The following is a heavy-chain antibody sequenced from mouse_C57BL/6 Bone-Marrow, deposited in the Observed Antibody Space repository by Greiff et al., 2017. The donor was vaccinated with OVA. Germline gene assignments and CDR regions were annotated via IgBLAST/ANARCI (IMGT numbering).Heavy chain of an antibody. CDR2: IYPRSGNT. V-gene: IGHV1-81*01. Sequence: VKLMESGAELARPGASVKLSCKASGYTFTSYGISWVKQRTGQGLEWIGEIYPRSGNTYYNEKFKGKATLTADKSSSTAYMELRSLTSEDSAVYFCARSPLFRLFDYWGQGTTLTVSS. D-gene: IGHD1-1*01. J-gene: IGHJ2*01. CDR1: GYTFTSYG. CDR3: ARSPLFRLFDY.